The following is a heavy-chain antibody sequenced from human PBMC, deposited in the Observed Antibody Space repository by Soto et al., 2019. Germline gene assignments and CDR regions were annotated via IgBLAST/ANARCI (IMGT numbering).Heavy chain of an antibody. CDR1: GFTFSSYA. CDR3: ARGHGDSYLDY. Sequence: GGSLRLSCAASGFTFSSYAMHWVRQAPGKGLEWVAVISYDGSNKHYADSVKGRFTISRDNSKNTLYLQMNSLRAEDTAVYYCARGHGDSYLDYWGQGTLVTVSS. J-gene: IGHJ4*02. V-gene: IGHV3-30-3*01. D-gene: IGHD4-17*01. CDR2: ISYDGSNK.